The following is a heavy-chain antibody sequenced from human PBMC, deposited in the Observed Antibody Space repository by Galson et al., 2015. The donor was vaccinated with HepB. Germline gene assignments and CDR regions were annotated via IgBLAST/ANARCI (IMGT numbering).Heavy chain of an antibody. CDR3: ARLRDTRVRGLVGVYFDL. CDR2: INQDGTEK. Sequence: SLRLSCAASGFIFSSNWMSWVRQAPGKGLEWVANINQDGTEKYYVDAVKGRFTISRDNARDSLYLQLNSLRDSDTAIYYCARLRDTRVRGLVGVYFDLWGQGTLVPVTS. D-gene: IGHD3-10*01. V-gene: IGHV3-7*03. J-gene: IGHJ4*02. CDR1: GFIFSSNW.